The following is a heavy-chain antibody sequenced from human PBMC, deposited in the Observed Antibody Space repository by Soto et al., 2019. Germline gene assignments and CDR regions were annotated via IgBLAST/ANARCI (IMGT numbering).Heavy chain of an antibody. V-gene: IGHV3-21*01. CDR1: GFTFSSYS. CDR2: ISSSSSYI. J-gene: IGHJ3*02. Sequence: VQLVESGGGVGQPGRSLRLSCAASGFTFSSYSMNWVRQAPGKGLDWVSSISSSSSYIYYADSVKGRFTISKDNAKNSLYLQMNSLRADDTAVYYCARVRYYYGSGTHDALDIWGQGTMVTVSS. CDR3: ARVRYYYGSGTHDALDI. D-gene: IGHD3-10*01.